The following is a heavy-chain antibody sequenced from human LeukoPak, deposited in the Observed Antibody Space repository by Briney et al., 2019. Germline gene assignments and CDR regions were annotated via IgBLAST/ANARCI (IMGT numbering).Heavy chain of an antibody. CDR1: GYTFASYG. D-gene: IGHD2-21*02. J-gene: IGHJ4*02. Sequence: SVKVSCKASGYTFASYGISWVRQAPGQGLEWMGRIIPILGIANYAQKFQGRVTITADKSTSTAYMELSSLRSEDTAVYYCARGRTDLVTAMSYWGQGTLVTVSS. CDR3: ARGRTDLVTAMSY. V-gene: IGHV1-69*04. CDR2: IIPILGIA.